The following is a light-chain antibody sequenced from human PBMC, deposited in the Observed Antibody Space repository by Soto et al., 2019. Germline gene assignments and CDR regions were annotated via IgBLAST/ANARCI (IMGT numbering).Light chain of an antibody. Sequence: DIQMTQSPSTLSASIGDRVTITCRASQTISICLAWYQQKPGKGPKLLIYDASTLTSGIPSRFSGSGSGTEFTLTISSLEPEDFAVYYCQQHNSWPWTFGQGTKVDIK. V-gene: IGKV1-5*01. CDR2: DAS. J-gene: IGKJ1*01. CDR1: QTISIC. CDR3: QQHNSWPWT.